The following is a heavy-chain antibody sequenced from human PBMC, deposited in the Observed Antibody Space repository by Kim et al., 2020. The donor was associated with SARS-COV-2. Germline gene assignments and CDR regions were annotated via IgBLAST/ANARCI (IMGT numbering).Heavy chain of an antibody. Sequence: SVKVSCKASGGTFSSYAISWVRQAPGQGLEWMGGIIPIFGTANYAQKFQGRVTITADESTSTAYMELSSLRSEDTAVYYCARDSRYCSSTSCVWGQGTLVTVSS. J-gene: IGHJ4*02. CDR3: ARDSRYCSSTSCV. D-gene: IGHD2-2*01. CDR2: IIPIFGTA. CDR1: GGTFSSYA. V-gene: IGHV1-69*13.